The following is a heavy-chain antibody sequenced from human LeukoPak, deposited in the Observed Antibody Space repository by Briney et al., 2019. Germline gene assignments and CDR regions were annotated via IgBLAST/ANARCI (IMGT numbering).Heavy chain of an antibody. J-gene: IGHJ4*02. CDR3: ARLTVAGTYVGPWFDY. CDR2: IYYRGST. CDR1: GGSISSYY. Sequence: PSETLSLTCTVSGGSISSYYWSWIRQPPGKGLEWIGYIYYRGSTNYNPSLKSRVTISVDTSKNQFSLKLSSVTAADTAVYYCARLTVAGTYVGPWFDYWGQGTLVTVSS. D-gene: IGHD6-19*01. V-gene: IGHV4-59*01.